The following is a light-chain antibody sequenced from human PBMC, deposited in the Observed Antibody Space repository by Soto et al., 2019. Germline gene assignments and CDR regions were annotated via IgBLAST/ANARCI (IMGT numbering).Light chain of an antibody. CDR2: KAP. CDR1: QSISSW. J-gene: IGKJ1*01. CDR3: QQYNSSSVT. V-gene: IGKV1-5*03. Sequence: DIQMTQSPSTLSASVGARVTITCRASQSISSWLAWYQQKPGKAPKLLIYKAPSLESGVPSRFSGSGSGTEFTLTISSPQPDDFATYYCQQYNSSSVTFGQGTKV.